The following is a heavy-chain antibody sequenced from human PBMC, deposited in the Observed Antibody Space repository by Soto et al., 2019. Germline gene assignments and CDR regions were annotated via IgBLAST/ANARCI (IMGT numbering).Heavy chain of an antibody. J-gene: IGHJ5*02. D-gene: IGHD6-19*01. CDR2: IDWDDDK. Sequence: SGPTLVNPTQTLTLTCTFSGFSLSTSGIRVSWIRQPPGKALEWLARIDWDDDKFYSTSLKTRLTISKDTSKNQVVLTMTNMDPVDTATYYCARTRVKESVAEWFDPWGQGTLVTVSS. CDR3: ARTRVKESVAEWFDP. V-gene: IGHV2-70*04. CDR1: GFSLSTSGIR.